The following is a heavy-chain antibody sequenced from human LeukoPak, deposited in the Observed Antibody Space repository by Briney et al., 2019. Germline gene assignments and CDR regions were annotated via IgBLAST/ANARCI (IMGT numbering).Heavy chain of an antibody. D-gene: IGHD1-26*01. J-gene: IGHJ5*02. CDR3: ARGRFFGSSLGRFDP. CDR1: SASGSVGNG. CDR2: ILHSGST. V-gene: IGHV4-4*01. Sequence: TEPLSFPSVLPSASGSVGNGWGWVGHSPGKGLNWIGEILHSGSTNYSPSLKGRVSISVDKAKNLLSLNVNSVTAADTAVYFCARGRFFGSSLGRFDPWGQGILVTVSS.